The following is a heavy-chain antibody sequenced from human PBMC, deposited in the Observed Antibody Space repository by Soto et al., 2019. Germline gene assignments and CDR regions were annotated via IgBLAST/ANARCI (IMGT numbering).Heavy chain of an antibody. Sequence: SMGLCCAACRLRLNSSVVPLVLQAPGKGLEWVAVISYDGNSKYYADSVKGRFTISRDNSKNTLYLQMNSLRAEDTAVYYCSKIGIPNCYESSGYTYWGQGTLVTVSS. CDR2: ISYDGNSK. V-gene: IGHV3-30*18. CDR1: RLRLNSSV. J-gene: IGHJ4*02. CDR3: SKIGIPNCYESSGYTY. D-gene: IGHD3-22*01.